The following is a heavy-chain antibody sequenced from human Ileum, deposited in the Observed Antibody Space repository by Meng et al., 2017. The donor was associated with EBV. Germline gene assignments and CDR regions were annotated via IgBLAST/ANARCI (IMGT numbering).Heavy chain of an antibody. CDR1: GGSISSSSYY. D-gene: IGHD3-22*01. J-gene: IGHJ4*02. V-gene: IGHV4-39*07. CDR2: IYYSGST. Sequence: LQLQEPGPGLVKRSETLSLTCTVSGGSISSSSYYWGWIRQPPGKGLEWIGSIYYSGSTNYNPSLKSRVTMSVDTSKNQFSLNLNSVTAVDTAVYYCARNVPGTSAYYDWGQGTLVTVSS. CDR3: ARNVPGTSAYYD.